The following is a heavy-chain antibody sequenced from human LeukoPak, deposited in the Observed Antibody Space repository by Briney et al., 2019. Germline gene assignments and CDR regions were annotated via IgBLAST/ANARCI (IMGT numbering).Heavy chain of an antibody. Sequence: SETLSLTCTVSGGSISSYYWGWIRQPPGKGLEWIGSIYYSGNTYYNASLKSQVSISIDTSKNQFSLKLTSVTAADTAVYYCARQTGSGLFILPGGQGTLVTVSS. V-gene: IGHV4-39*01. D-gene: IGHD3/OR15-3a*01. CDR2: IYYSGNT. J-gene: IGHJ4*02. CDR3: ARQTGSGLFILP. CDR1: GGSISSYY.